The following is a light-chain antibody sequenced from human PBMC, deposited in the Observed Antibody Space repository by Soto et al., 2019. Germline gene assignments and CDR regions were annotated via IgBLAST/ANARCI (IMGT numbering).Light chain of an antibody. V-gene: IGKV3-15*01. CDR1: QSVSSN. CDR2: GAS. J-gene: IGKJ2*01. Sequence: EIVMTQSPATLSVSPGERATLSCRASQSVSSNLAWYQQKPGQAPRLLIYGASTRATGIPARFSGSGSGTEFTLIISSPQSEDFAVYYCQQYNNWPYTFGQGTKLEIK. CDR3: QQYNNWPYT.